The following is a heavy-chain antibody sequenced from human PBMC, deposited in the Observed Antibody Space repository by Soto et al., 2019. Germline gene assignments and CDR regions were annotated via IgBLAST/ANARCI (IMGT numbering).Heavy chain of an antibody. J-gene: IGHJ5*02. Sequence: EVQLVESGGGLVQPGGSLRLSCAASGFTFSSYEMNWVRQAPGKGLEWVSYISSSGSTIYYADSVKGRFTISRDNAKNSLYLQMNSLRAEDTAVYYCAPETGSGIFSRNNWFDPWGQGTLVTVSS. V-gene: IGHV3-48*03. CDR3: APETGSGIFSRNNWFDP. CDR2: ISSSGSTI. D-gene: IGHD3-10*01. CDR1: GFTFSSYE.